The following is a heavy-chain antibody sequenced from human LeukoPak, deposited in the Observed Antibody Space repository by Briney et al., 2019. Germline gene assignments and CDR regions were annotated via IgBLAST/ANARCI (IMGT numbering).Heavy chain of an antibody. CDR2: IGTSSSTI. V-gene: IGHV3-48*04. CDR3: ARDRGTFGVVDS. J-gene: IGHJ4*02. Sequence: GGSLRLSCAASGFTFPSHSFHWVRQSPGKGLEWVAYIGTSSSTIYQAKSVKGRFSISRDNAKNSLFLQMDSLRVEDTAVYYCARDRGTFGVVDSWGQGTLVAVPS. CDR1: GFTFPSHS. D-gene: IGHD3-3*01.